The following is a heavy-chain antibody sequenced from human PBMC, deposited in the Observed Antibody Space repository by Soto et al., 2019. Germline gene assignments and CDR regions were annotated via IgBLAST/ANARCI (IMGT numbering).Heavy chain of an antibody. Sequence: GGSLRLSCAASGFSFSKYAMTWVRQAPGKGLEWVSGISGSSGSTYYSDSVKGRFTISRVNSKNTLYLLMNSLRAEDTAVYYCAKPLISSNSTLYYSYYGLDVWGQGTTVTVSS. CDR2: ISGSSGST. D-gene: IGHD6-13*01. CDR3: AKPLISSNSTLYYSYYGLDV. V-gene: IGHV3-23*01. J-gene: IGHJ6*02. CDR1: GFSFSKYA.